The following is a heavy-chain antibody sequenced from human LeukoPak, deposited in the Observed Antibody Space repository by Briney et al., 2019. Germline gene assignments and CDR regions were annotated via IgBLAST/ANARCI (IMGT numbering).Heavy chain of an antibody. CDR1: GYTFTSYG. Sequence: GASVKVSCKASGYTFTSYGISWVRQAPGQGLEWMGWINPNSGGTNYAQKFQGRVTMTRDTSISTAYMELSRLRSDDTAVYYCAREVAIGGDILTGYPSRDYWGQGTLVTVSS. D-gene: IGHD3-9*01. V-gene: IGHV1-2*02. CDR2: INPNSGGT. CDR3: AREVAIGGDILTGYPSRDY. J-gene: IGHJ4*02.